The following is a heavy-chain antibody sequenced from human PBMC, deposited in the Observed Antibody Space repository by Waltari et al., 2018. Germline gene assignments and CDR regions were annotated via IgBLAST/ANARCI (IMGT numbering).Heavy chain of an antibody. CDR3: ARRGSSSWYLDL. V-gene: IGHV4-38-2*01. J-gene: IGHJ2*01. D-gene: IGHD6-13*01. Sequence: QVQLQESGPGRVKPSETLSLTCAVPGYSMSSGYYWGWIRQPPGKGLEWFGSIYHSGGTYYNPSLMSRVTISLDTSKNHFSLMLRSLAAADTAVYYCARRGSSSWYLDLWGRGTLVTVSS. CDR2: IYHSGGT. CDR1: GYSMSSGYY.